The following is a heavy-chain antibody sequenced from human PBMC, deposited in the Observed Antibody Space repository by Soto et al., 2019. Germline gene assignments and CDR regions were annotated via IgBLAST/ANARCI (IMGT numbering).Heavy chain of an antibody. J-gene: IGHJ4*02. CDR1: GFTFSSYW. V-gene: IGHV3-74*01. D-gene: IGHD2-2*01. CDR2: INSDGSST. CDR3: ATAVPFDY. Sequence: EVQLVESGGGLVQPGGSLRLSCAASGFTFSSYWMHWVRQAPGKGLVLVSRINSDGSSTYYADSVKGRFTISRDNAKNTLYLQMNRLRAEDTAVYYCATAVPFDYWGQGTLVTVSS.